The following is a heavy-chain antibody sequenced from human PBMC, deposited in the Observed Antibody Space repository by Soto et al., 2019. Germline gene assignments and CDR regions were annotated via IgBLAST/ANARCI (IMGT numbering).Heavy chain of an antibody. D-gene: IGHD1-26*01. J-gene: IGHJ4*02. CDR2: ISGDGNDK. Sequence: QVQLVESGGGVVQPGRSLRLSCAASGFISRNFGMHWVRRAPGKGLEWVAVISGDGNDKYYPDSMKGRFTISRDNFNNTLYLQLNSLRPEDTAVYHCVQGASTAHQPLDSWGQGVLVTVSS. CDR1: GFISRNFG. V-gene: IGHV3-30*03. CDR3: VQGASTAHQPLDS.